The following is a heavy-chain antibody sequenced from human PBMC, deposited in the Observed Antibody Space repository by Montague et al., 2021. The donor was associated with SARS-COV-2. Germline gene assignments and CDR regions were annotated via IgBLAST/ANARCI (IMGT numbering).Heavy chain of an antibody. Sequence: SETLSLTCTVSGGSISSSSYYWGWIRQPPGKGLEWIGSIYYSGSTYYNPSLKSRVTISVDTSKNQFSLKLSSVTAADTAVYYCARDLGNLHDFWSTSYGMDVWGQGTTVTVSS. J-gene: IGHJ6*02. CDR2: IYYSGST. CDR1: GGSISSSSYY. CDR3: ARDLGNLHDFWSTSYGMDV. V-gene: IGHV4-39*02. D-gene: IGHD3-3*01.